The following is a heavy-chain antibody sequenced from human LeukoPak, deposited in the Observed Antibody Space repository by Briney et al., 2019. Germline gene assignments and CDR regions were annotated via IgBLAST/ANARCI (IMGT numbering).Heavy chain of an antibody. CDR2: ISAYNGNK. J-gene: IGHJ6*03. CDR3: AREGYWGWYDWRRPDYYYCYMDV. V-gene: IGHV1-18*01. D-gene: IGHD1-1*01. CDR1: GYTFTSYG. Sequence: ASVKVSCTASGYTFTSYGISWVRQAPGQGLEWMGWISAYNGNKNYAQKLQGRVTMTTDTSTSTAYMELRSLRSDDTAGYYCAREGYWGWYDWRRPDYYYCYMDVWGKGTTVTVSS.